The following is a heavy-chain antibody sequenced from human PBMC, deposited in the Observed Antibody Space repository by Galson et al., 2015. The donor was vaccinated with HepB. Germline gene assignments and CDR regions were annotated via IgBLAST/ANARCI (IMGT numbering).Heavy chain of an antibody. D-gene: IGHD5-12*01. CDR3: ARVGYDRDFDL. Sequence: SVKVSCKASGYTFTNYGFSWVRQAPGQGLDWMGWISADTGDTNYAQEFQGRITMTTDTSTSTVYMELRSLRSDDTAVYCCARVGYDRDFDLWGRGTLVTVSS. CDR2: ISADTGDT. J-gene: IGHJ2*01. CDR1: GYTFTNYG. V-gene: IGHV1-18*01.